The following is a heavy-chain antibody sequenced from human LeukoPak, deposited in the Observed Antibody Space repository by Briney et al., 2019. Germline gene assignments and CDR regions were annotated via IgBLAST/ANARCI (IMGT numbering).Heavy chain of an antibody. Sequence: PGGSLRLSCAASGSTFSSDYMSWVRQAPGKGLEWVSVIYSGGSTYYADSVKGRFTISRDKSKNTVYLQMNSLRFEDTAMYYCARNWFDPWGQGTLVTVSS. CDR3: ARNWFDP. J-gene: IGHJ5*02. CDR1: GSTFSSDY. V-gene: IGHV3-53*05. CDR2: IYSGGST.